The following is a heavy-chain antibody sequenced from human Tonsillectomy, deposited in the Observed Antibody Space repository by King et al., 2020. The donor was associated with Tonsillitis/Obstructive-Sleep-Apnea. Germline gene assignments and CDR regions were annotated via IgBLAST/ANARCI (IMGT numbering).Heavy chain of an antibody. J-gene: IGHJ3*02. V-gene: IGHV5-51*01. D-gene: IGHD6-19*01. CDR3: ARSSHSSGWYDAFDI. Sequence: QLVQSGAEVKKPGESLKISCKGSGYSFSIYWIGWVRQMPGKGLEWMGIIYPGDSDTRYSPSFQGQVTILADKSISTAYLQWSSLKASDTAMYYCARSSHSSGWYDAFDIWGQGTMVTVSS. CDR2: IYPGDSDT. CDR1: GYSFSIYW.